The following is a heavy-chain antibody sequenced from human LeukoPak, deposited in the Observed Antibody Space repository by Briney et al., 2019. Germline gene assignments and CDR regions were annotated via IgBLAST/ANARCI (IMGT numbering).Heavy chain of an antibody. V-gene: IGHV3-48*02. D-gene: IGHD4-17*01. Sequence: GGSLRLSCAASVFTFSSYSMNWVRQAPGKGLEWVSYIGTTTTIDYADSVKGRFTISRDNAQNSLFLQMNSLRDEDTAVYYCARDKDYGFDYWGQGTLVTVSS. CDR3: ARDKDYGFDY. CDR2: IGTTTTI. CDR1: VFTFSSYS. J-gene: IGHJ4*02.